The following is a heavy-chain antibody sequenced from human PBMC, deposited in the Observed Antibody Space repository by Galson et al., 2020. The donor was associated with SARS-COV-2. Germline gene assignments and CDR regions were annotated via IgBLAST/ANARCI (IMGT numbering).Heavy chain of an antibody. CDR2: ISHRSTYI. CDR1: GFTFSDYT. Sequence: SCAASGFTFSDYTMNWVRPAPGKGLEWLSSISHRSTYIYYAESLKGRFTISRDNAKNSLYLQLNSLTVEDTAVYFCARTPLGYCSTTSCHYPFDPWGQGTLVTVSS. CDR3: ARTPLGYCSTTSCHYPFDP. J-gene: IGHJ5*02. D-gene: IGHD2-2*01. V-gene: IGHV3-21*01.